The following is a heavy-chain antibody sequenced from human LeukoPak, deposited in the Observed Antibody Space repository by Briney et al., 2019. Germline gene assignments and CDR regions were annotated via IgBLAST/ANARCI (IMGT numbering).Heavy chain of an antibody. J-gene: IGHJ3*01. Sequence: GGSLRLSCAASGFTLSGYEMNWIRQAPGKGLEWVSCISTSGNTIYYADSLKGRFTVSRDNARNSLYLQVNSLRAEDTAVYYCTRGGGYCSGNPCHSYDAFDVWGQGTVVTVSS. CDR1: GFTLSGYE. V-gene: IGHV3-48*03. CDR2: ISTSGNTI. D-gene: IGHD2-15*01. CDR3: TRGGGYCSGNPCHSYDAFDV.